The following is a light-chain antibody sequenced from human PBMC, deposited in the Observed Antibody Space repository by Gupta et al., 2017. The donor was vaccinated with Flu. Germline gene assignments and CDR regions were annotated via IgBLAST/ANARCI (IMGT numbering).Light chain of an antibody. V-gene: IGKV3-20*01. J-gene: IGKJ2*03. CDR2: GAS. Sequence: EIVLTQSPGTLSLSPGERATLSCRASQSVSSGYLAWYQQKPGQAPRLLIYGASSRATGIPDRFSGSGSGTDFTLTISRLEPEDFAVYYCQQYSSSPYSFGQGTKLEIK. CDR1: QSVSSGY. CDR3: QQYSSSPYS.